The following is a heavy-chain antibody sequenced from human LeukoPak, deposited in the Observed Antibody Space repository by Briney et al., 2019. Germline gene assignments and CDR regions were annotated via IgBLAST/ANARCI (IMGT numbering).Heavy chain of an antibody. J-gene: IGHJ4*02. V-gene: IGHV4-39*07. CDR2: FFYGGGT. D-gene: IGHD3-10*02. Sequence: PSETLTLTCTVAGDSFGSSSFYWGWIRQPPGKGLEWIGSFFYGGGTYYSPSLKSRVSISIDTSKRQFSLRLTSVTAADTAVYYCATDYNVSGLGHWGQGTLVTVSS. CDR1: GDSFGSSSFY. CDR3: ATDYNVSGLGH.